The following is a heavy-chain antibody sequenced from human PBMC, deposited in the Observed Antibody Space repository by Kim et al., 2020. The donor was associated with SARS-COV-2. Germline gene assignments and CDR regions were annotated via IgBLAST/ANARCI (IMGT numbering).Heavy chain of an antibody. Sequence: ASVKVSCKASGYTFTSYYMHWVRQAPGQGLEWMGIINPSGGSTSYAQKFQGRVTMTRDTSTSTVYMELSSLRSEDTAVYYCAREGILWFGEVYYYGMDVWGQGTTVTVSS. V-gene: IGHV1-46*01. CDR1: GYTFTSYY. D-gene: IGHD3-10*01. J-gene: IGHJ6*02. CDR3: AREGILWFGEVYYYGMDV. CDR2: INPSGGST.